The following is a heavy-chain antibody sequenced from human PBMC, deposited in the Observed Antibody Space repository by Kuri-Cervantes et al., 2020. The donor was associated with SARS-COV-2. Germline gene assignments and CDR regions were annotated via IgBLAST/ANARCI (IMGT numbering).Heavy chain of an antibody. D-gene: IGHD3-9*01. CDR2: IWYDGSNK. V-gene: IGHV3-33*01. CDR1: GFTFSSYG. Sequence: GESLKISCAASGFTFSSYGMHWVHQAPGKGLEWVAVIWYDGSNKYYADSVKGRFTISRDNSKNTLYLQMNSLRAEDTAVYYCATEAHILTGYYYYYGMDVWGQGTTVTVSS. CDR3: ATEAHILTGYYYYYGMDV. J-gene: IGHJ6*02.